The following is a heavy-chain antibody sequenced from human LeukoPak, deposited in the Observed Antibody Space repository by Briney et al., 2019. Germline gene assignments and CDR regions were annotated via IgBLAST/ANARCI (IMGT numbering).Heavy chain of an antibody. CDR2: IYHSGST. CDR3: ARVIEISDLAVTGNWYFDL. V-gene: IGHV4-30-2*01. D-gene: IGHD2-21*02. Sequence: PSQTLSLTCTVSGDSITSGPFYWTWIRQPPGKGLEWTGYIYHSGSTYYNPSLKSRVTMSVDKSRNQFSLKVNSVTAADTAVYYCARVIEISDLAVTGNWYFDLWGRGTLVTVSS. J-gene: IGHJ2*01. CDR1: GDSITSGPFY.